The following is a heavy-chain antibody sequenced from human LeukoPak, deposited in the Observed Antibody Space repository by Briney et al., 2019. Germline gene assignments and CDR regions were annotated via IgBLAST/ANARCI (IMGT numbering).Heavy chain of an antibody. V-gene: IGHV3-21*01. CDR3: ASYPYYGSGSSDAFDI. CDR1: GFNFSSYS. CDR2: IMGRSSYI. Sequence: GGSLRLSYAASGFNFSSYSMNYVPDAPGEGLEWVSSIMGRSSYICYADLVNGLFTISRDNAKNSLYLHMNRLRAEDTAVYYCASYPYYGSGSSDAFDIWGQGTMVTVSS. D-gene: IGHD3-10*01. J-gene: IGHJ3*02.